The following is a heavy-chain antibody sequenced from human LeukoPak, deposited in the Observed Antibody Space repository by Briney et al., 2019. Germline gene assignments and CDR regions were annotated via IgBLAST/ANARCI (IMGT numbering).Heavy chain of an antibody. CDR2: SRTYNGNK. CDR1: GYIFTSYG. CDR3: ARDPHRLLWFGELVDY. Sequence: ASVKVSCKASGYIFTSYGISWVRQAPGQGLEWMGWSRTYNGNKNYAKKLQGRDTMTTDTSTSTDYMELRSLRPDDTAVYYCARDPHRLLWFGELVDYWGQGTLVTVSS. V-gene: IGHV1-18*01. J-gene: IGHJ4*02. D-gene: IGHD3-10*01.